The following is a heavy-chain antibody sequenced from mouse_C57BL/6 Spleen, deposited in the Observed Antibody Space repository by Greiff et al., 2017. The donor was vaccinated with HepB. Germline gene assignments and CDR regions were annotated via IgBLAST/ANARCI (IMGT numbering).Heavy chain of an antibody. V-gene: IGHV14-2*01. CDR3: ARGGTTVVATNYFDY. Sequence: EVQLQQSGAELVKPGASVKLSCTASGFNIKDYYMHWVKQRPEQGLEWIGRIDPEDGETKYAPKYQGKATITADPSSNTFYLQLSSLTSEDTAVYYCARGGTTVVATNYFDYWGQGATRTVSS. CDR1: GFNIKDYY. D-gene: IGHD1-1*01. J-gene: IGHJ2*01. CDR2: IDPEDGET.